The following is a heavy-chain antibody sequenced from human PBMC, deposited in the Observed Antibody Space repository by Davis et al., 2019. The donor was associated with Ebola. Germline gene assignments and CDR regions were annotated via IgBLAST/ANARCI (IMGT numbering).Heavy chain of an antibody. CDR1: RYDFPPYG. D-gene: IGHD2-15*01. V-gene: IGHV1-3*01. J-gene: IGHJ4*02. CDR3: AKDRGGYSPLDF. CDR2: IKVGNGNT. Sequence: ASVTVSCQASRYDFPPYGIHWVRQAPGQRLEWMGWIKVGNGNTEYSQSFQDRVTITRDTTASTAYMDLSSLTSGDTAVYFCAKDRGGYSPLDFWGQGSLITVSS.